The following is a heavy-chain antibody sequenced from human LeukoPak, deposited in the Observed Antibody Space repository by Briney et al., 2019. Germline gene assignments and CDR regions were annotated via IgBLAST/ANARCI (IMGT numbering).Heavy chain of an antibody. D-gene: IGHD2-2*01. CDR1: GYTFTNYG. J-gene: IGHJ6*04. CDR3: ARGGDIVVVPANGGLDV. V-gene: IGHV1-18*01. Sequence: ASVKVSCKASGYTFTNYGISWVRQAPGQGLEWMGWISAYNGNTNYAQKLQGRVTMTTDTSTSTAYMELRSLRSDDTAVYYCARGGDIVVVPANGGLDVWGKGTTVTVSS. CDR2: ISAYNGNT.